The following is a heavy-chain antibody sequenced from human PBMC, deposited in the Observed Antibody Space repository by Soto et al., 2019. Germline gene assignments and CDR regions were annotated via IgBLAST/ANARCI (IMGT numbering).Heavy chain of an antibody. CDR3: AGSYSSSWYSLGFDP. Sequence: QVQLVQSGAEVKKPGSSVKVSCKASGGTFSSYAISWVRQAPGQGLEWMGGLIPIFGTANYAQKFQCRVTITADESTSTAYMELRSLRSEDTAVYYCAGSYSSSWYSLGFDPWGQGTLVTVSS. D-gene: IGHD6-13*01. J-gene: IGHJ5*02. CDR2: LIPIFGTA. V-gene: IGHV1-69*01. CDR1: GGTFSSYA.